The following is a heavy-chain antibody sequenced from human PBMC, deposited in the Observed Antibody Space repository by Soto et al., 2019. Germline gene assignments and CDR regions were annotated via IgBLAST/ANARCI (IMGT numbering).Heavy chain of an antibody. CDR3: AGVGAYGAPVEWFDP. J-gene: IGHJ5*02. CDR2: INAGNGNT. Sequence: ASVKVSCKASGYTCTSYAMHWVLQAPGQRLEWMGWINAGNGNTKYSQKFQGRVTITRDTSASTAYMELSSLRSEDTAVYYCAGVGAYGAPVEWFDPWGQGTLVTVSS. V-gene: IGHV1-3*01. D-gene: IGHD1-26*01. CDR1: GYTCTSYA.